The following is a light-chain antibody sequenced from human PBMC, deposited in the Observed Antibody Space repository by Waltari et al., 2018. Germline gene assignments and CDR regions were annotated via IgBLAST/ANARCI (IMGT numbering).Light chain of an antibody. J-gene: IGKJ4*01. V-gene: IGKV3-20*01. Sequence: EIVLTQSPGTLSLSPGDRGTLSCRASQSLNSNYLAWYQQKPGRAPRLLIYGTSTRATGTPDRFIGSGSGTDFTLTISRLEPEDFAVYFCQQYDSSPLTFGRGSRVEIK. CDR1: QSLNSNY. CDR2: GTS. CDR3: QQYDSSPLT.